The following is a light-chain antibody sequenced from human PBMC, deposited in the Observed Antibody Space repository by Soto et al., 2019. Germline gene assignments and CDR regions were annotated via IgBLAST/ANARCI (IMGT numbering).Light chain of an antibody. Sequence: QSALTQPASVSGSPGQSITISCTGTSSDIGDYNYVSWYQQHTGKAPTLMIYDVSGRPSGVSNRFSGSKSGNTASLTISGLQADDEADYYCSSYSSSSTPLVFGGGTKVTVL. CDR1: SSDIGDYNY. J-gene: IGLJ2*01. CDR3: SSYSSSSTPLV. V-gene: IGLV2-14*03. CDR2: DVS.